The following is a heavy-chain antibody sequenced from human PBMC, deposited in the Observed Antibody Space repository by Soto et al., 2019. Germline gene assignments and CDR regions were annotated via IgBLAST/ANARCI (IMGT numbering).Heavy chain of an antibody. V-gene: IGHV1-3*01. CDR1: GYTFTSYA. D-gene: IGHD6-13*01. CDR2: INAGNGNT. CDR3: AREGIEADEDYYGMDV. J-gene: IGHJ6*02. Sequence: ASVKVSCKASGYTFTSYAMHWVRQAPGQRLEWMGWINAGNGNTKYSQKFQGRVTITRDTSASTAYMELSSLRSEDTAVYYCAREGIEADEDYYGMDVWGQGTTVTVSS.